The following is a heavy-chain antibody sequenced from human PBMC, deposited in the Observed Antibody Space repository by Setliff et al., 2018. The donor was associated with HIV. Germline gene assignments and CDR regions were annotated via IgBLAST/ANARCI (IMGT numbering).Heavy chain of an antibody. CDR2: IYPGDSDT. D-gene: IGHD6-13*01. J-gene: IGHJ3*02. CDR3: ARFRYSSSWSPPPDAFDI. Sequence: PGESLKISCKGSGYSFTSYWIGWVRQMPGKGLEWMGIIYPGDSDTRYSPSFQGQVTISADKSISTAYLQRSSLKASDTAMYYCARFRYSSSWSPPPDAFDIWGQGTMVTVSS. V-gene: IGHV5-51*01. CDR1: GYSFTSYW.